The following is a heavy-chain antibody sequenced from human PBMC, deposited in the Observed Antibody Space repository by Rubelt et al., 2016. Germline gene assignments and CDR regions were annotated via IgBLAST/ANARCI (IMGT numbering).Heavy chain of an antibody. CDR1: GGSFSGYY. Sequence: QVQLQQWGAGLLKPSETLSLTCAVYGGSFSGYYWSWVRQPPGKGLEWIGEIIHSGSTNYNPSLKSRVTISVDTAKNQFSLKLNSVTVADTAVDDWASVPKTSEGPDTFDIWGQGTMVTVSS. D-gene: IGHD4-11*01. CDR3: ASVPKTSEGPDTFDI. J-gene: IGHJ3*02. CDR2: IIHSGST. V-gene: IGHV4-34*12.